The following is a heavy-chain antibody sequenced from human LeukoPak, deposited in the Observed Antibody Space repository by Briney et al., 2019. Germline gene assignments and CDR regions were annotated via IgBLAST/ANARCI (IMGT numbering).Heavy chain of an antibody. D-gene: IGHD1-26*01. CDR3: AREGEYYYYYGMDV. J-gene: IGHJ6*02. Sequence: PGGSLRLSCAASGFTFSSYGMHWVRQAPGKGLEWVAVIWYDGSNKYYADSVKGRFTISRDNSKNTLYLQMNSLRAEDTAVYYCAREGEYYYYYGMDVWGQGTTVTVSS. CDR2: IWYDGSNK. V-gene: IGHV3-33*01. CDR1: GFTFSSYG.